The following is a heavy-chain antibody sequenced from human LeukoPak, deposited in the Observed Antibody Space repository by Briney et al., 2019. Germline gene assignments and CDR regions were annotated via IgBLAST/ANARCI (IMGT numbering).Heavy chain of an antibody. CDR2: ISAYNGNT. V-gene: IGHV1-18*01. CDR3: ARVGGSIWFGELLNNWFDP. CDR1: GYTFTSYG. J-gene: IGHJ5*02. Sequence: ASVKVSCKASGYTFTSYGISWVRQAPGQGLEWMGWISAYNGNTNYAQKLQGRVTMTTDTSTSTAYMELRSLRSDDTAVYYCARVGGSIWFGELLNNWFDPWGQGTLVTVSS. D-gene: IGHD3-10*01.